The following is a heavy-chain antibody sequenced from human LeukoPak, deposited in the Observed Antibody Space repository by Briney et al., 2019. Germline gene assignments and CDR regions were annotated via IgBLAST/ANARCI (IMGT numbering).Heavy chain of an antibody. D-gene: IGHD3-3*01. J-gene: IGHJ6*03. CDR3: ARDWRDYDFWSGSAYYYHMDV. V-gene: IGHV4-30-4*08. CDR1: GGSISSGDYY. CDR2: IYYSGST. Sequence: SETLSLTCTVSGGSISSGDYYWSWIRQPPGKGLEWIGYIYYSGSTYYNPSLKSRVTISVDTSKNQFSLKLSSVTAADTAVYYCARDWRDYDFWSGSAYYYHMDVWGKGTTVTVSS.